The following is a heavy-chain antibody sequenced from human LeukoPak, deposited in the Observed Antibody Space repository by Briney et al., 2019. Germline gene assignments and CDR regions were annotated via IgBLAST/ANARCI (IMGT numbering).Heavy chain of an antibody. CDR3: ARLVRAYCGGDCRDAFDY. J-gene: IGHJ4*02. D-gene: IGHD2-21*02. CDR2: ISSSSSYI. Sequence: GGSLRLSCAASGFSFTTYSMNWVRQAPGEGLEWVSSISSSSSYIYYADSVKGRFTISRDNAKNSLYLQMNSLRAEDTAVYYCARLVRAYCGGDCRDAFDYWGQGTLVTVSS. V-gene: IGHV3-21*01. CDR1: GFSFTTYS.